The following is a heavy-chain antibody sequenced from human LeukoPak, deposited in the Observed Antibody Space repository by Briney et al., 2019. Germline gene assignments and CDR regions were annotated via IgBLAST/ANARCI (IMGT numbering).Heavy chain of an antibody. V-gene: IGHV3-23*01. CDR2: ISGGGETT. CDR1: GFTFYHYA. CDR3: ARDYADYVGYFFFDY. Sequence: GSLRLSCAGSGFTFYHYAMNWVRQAPGKGLEWVSSISGGGETTYYADSAKGRFTISRDNSQNTLYLQMNSLRAEDTAVYYCARDYADYVGYFFFDYWGQGTLVTVSS. J-gene: IGHJ4*02. D-gene: IGHD4-17*01.